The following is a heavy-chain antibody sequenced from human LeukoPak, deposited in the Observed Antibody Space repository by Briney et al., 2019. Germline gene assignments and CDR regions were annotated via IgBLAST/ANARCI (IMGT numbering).Heavy chain of an antibody. CDR3: ARGGGLDV. CDR1: GFTVSSNY. CDR2: INHNGNVN. V-gene: IGHV3-7*03. Sequence: PGGSLRLSCAASGFTVSSNYMSWARQAPGKGLEWVAGINHNGNVNYYVDSVKGRFTISRDNAKNSLYLQMSNLRAEDTAVYFCARGGGLDVWGQGATVTVSS. D-gene: IGHD3-16*01. J-gene: IGHJ6*02.